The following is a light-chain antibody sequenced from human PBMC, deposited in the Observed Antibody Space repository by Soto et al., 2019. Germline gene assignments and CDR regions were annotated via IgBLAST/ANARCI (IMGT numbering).Light chain of an antibody. CDR2: GAS. J-gene: IGKJ4*01. CDR3: QQYGSSALT. Sequence: DIVLTRSPGTLSLSPGERATLSCRASQSVSSSYLAWYQQKPGQAPRLLISGASSMATGIPVRFSGSGSGTDFTLTISRLEPEDCAVYYCQQYGSSALTCGGGTKVAIK. CDR1: QSVSSSY. V-gene: IGKV3-20*01.